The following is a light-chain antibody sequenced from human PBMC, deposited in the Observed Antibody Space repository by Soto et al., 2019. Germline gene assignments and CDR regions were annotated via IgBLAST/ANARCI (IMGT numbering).Light chain of an antibody. CDR2: RNN. CDR1: SSNIGSKF. Sequence: QPVLTQPPSASGTPGQRVSISCSGSSSNIGSKFVFWYQQLPGTAPKLLIYRNNLRPSGVPDRFSGSKSGTSASLAISGLRSEDEADYYCAAWVDSLSGYVFGTGTKLTVL. V-gene: IGLV1-47*01. J-gene: IGLJ1*01. CDR3: AAWVDSLSGYV.